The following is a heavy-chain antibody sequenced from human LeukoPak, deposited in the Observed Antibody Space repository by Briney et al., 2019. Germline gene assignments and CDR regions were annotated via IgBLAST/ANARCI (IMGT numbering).Heavy chain of an antibody. CDR1: GFTFSSYS. V-gene: IGHV3-21*01. J-gene: IGHJ6*03. CDR2: ISSSSSYI. Sequence: GGSLRLSCAASGFTFSSYSMNWVRQAPGKGLEWVSSISSSSSYIYYADSVKGRFTISRDNAKNSLYLQMNSLRAEDTAVYYCASAIYAAYYYYMDVWGKGTTVTVSS. D-gene: IGHD2/OR15-2a*01. CDR3: ASAIYAAYYYYMDV.